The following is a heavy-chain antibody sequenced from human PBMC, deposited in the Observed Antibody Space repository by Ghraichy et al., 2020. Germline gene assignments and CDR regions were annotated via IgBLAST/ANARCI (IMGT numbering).Heavy chain of an antibody. CDR3: ASSGADDY. J-gene: IGHJ4*02. CDR2: ISGSGFNI. V-gene: IGHV3-48*03. CDR1: GFTFSSYE. Sequence: GESLNITCAASGFTFSSYEMNWVRQAPGKGLEWVSYISGSGFNIYYADSVKGRFTISRDNAKNSLYLQMNSLRAEDTAVYYCASSGADDYWGQGTLVTVSS. D-gene: IGHD5-12*01.